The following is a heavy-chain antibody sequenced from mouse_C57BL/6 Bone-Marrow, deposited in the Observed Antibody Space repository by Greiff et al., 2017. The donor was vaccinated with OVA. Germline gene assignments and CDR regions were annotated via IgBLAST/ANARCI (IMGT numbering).Heavy chain of an antibody. V-gene: IGHV1-76*01. J-gene: IGHJ4*01. CDR1: GYTFTDYY. CDR2: IYPGSGNT. CDR3: ARWGVTTDYYAMDY. D-gene: IGHD2-2*01. Sequence: VQLQQSGAELVRPGASVKLSCKASGYTFTDYYINWVKQRPGQGLEWIARIYPGSGNTYYNEKFKGKATLTAEKSSSTAYMQLSSLTSEDSAVYFCARWGVTTDYYAMDYWGQGTSVTVSS.